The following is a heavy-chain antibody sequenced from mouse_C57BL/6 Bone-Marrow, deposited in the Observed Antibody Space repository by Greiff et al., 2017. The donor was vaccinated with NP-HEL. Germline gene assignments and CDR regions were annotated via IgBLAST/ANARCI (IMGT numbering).Heavy chain of an antibody. CDR2: IYPRSGNT. V-gene: IGHV1-81*01. CDR3: ARQNYSNLQVAY. Sequence: VQLQQSGAELARPGASVKLSCKASGYTFTSYGISWVKQRTGQGLEWIGEIYPRSGNTYYNEKFKGKATLTADKSSSTAYMQLRSLTSEDSAVYFCARQNYSNLQVAYWGQGTLVTVSA. J-gene: IGHJ3*01. D-gene: IGHD2-5*01. CDR1: GYTFTSYG.